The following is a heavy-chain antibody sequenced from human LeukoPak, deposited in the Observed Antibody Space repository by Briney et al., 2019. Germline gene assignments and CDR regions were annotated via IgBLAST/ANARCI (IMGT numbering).Heavy chain of an antibody. CDR1: GFTFSNYG. Sequence: GGSLRLSCAASGFTFSNYGMHWVRQAPGKGLEWVAIVYYDGRNKFYAASVKGRFTISRDNSRNSLYIQMNSLRTEDSAVYYCVKDQGQVYGYFDSWGQGTLVTVSS. V-gene: IGHV3-30*02. CDR3: VKDQGQVYGYFDS. D-gene: IGHD6-6*01. J-gene: IGHJ4*02. CDR2: VYYDGRNK.